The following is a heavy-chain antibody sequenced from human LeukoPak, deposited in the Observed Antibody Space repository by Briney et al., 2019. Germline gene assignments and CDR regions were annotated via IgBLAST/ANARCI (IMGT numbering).Heavy chain of an antibody. J-gene: IGHJ4*02. V-gene: IGHV3-21*01. CDR1: GFTFSSYS. D-gene: IGHD2-2*01. CDR2: ISSSSSYI. CDR3: AREGDIVVVPAAADAVDY. Sequence: GGSLRLSCAASGFTFSSYSMNWVRQAPGKGLEWVSSISSSSSYIYYADSVKGRFTISRDNAKNSLYLQMNSLRAEDTAVYYCAREGDIVVVPAAADAVDYWGQGTLATVSS.